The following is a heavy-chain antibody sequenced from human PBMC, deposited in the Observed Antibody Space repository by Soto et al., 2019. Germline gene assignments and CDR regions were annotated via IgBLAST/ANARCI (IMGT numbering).Heavy chain of an antibody. V-gene: IGHV1-18*04. CDR1: GHTFTSSG. CDR3: AREGILGPHDGYDM. D-gene: IGHD3-10*01. CDR2: ISTHNGNT. J-gene: IGHJ3*02. Sequence: QPRLFQSAAVVKKPGASVKVSCQASGHTFTSSGISWVRQAPGQTFGWMGWISTHNGNTIYAPRVQDRVTLTAQISTNTAYLELRSLRDDDTAVYYCAREGILGPHDGYDMWGQGTLVTVSS.